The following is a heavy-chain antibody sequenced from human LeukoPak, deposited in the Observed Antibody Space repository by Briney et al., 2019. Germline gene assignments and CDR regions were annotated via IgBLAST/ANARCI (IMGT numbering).Heavy chain of an antibody. Sequence: GGSLRLSGAASGFTFSSYAMSWVRQAPGKGLEWVSAISGSGGSTYYADSAKGRFTISRDNSKNTLYLQMNSLRAEDTAVYYCAKSGNYIPEYFDYWGQGTLVTVSS. CDR1: GFTFSSYA. J-gene: IGHJ4*02. V-gene: IGHV3-23*01. D-gene: IGHD4-11*01. CDR2: ISGSGGST. CDR3: AKSGNYIPEYFDY.